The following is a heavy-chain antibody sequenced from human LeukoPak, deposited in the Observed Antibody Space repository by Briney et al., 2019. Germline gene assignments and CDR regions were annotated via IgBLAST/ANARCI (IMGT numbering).Heavy chain of an antibody. Sequence: PGGSLSLSCAASGFTFSSYSMSWVRQPPGKGLEWVSAIRSSGGSTYYADSVKGRFTISRDNSKNTLYLQMNSLRAEDTAVYYCAKDGIAAAGLFDYWGQGTLVTVSS. V-gene: IGHV3-23*01. J-gene: IGHJ4*02. D-gene: IGHD6-13*01. CDR3: AKDGIAAAGLFDY. CDR2: IRSSGGST. CDR1: GFTFSSYS.